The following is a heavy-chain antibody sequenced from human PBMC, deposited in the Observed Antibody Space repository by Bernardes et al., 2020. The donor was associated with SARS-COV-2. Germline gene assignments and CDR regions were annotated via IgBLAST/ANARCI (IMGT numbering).Heavy chain of an antibody. Sequence: GGSLRLSCAASGFTFSSYSMNWVRQAPGKGLEWVAYISSSSSTIYYADSVKGRFTISRDNAKNSLYLQMNSLRAEDTAVYYCARDDYSDYGDYCGQGTLVTGSS. J-gene: IGHJ4*02. CDR3: ARDDYSDYGDY. CDR1: GFTFSSYS. D-gene: IGHD4-17*01. V-gene: IGHV3-48*01. CDR2: ISSSSSTI.